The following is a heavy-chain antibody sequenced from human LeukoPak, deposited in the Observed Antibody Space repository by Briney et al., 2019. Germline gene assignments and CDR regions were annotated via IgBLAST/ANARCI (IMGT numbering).Heavy chain of an antibody. V-gene: IGHV3-11*01. CDR1: GFTFSDYN. CDR2: ITNGGSTI. Sequence: GGSLRLSCEASGFTFSDYNMNWFGQAPGKGLDGVSYITNGGSTIHHADSVKGRFTISRDNAKKTLCLQMNSLRAEDTAVYYCARSIGLTGGGVDVWGQGTTVTVSS. D-gene: IGHD3-9*01. J-gene: IGHJ6*02. CDR3: ARSIGLTGGGVDV.